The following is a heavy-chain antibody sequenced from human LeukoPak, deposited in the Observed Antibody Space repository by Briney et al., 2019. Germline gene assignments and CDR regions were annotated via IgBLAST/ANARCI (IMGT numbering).Heavy chain of an antibody. Sequence: ASVKVSCKASGYTFTGSYIHWMRQAPGQGLEWMGWINPNSGGTNYAQNFQGRVTMTRDTSIITAYMELSRLRSDDTAVYYCAREMYDASGRNFDYWGQGTLVTVSS. V-gene: IGHV1-2*02. D-gene: IGHD3-22*01. CDR1: GYTFTGSY. J-gene: IGHJ4*02. CDR2: INPNSGGT. CDR3: AREMYDASGRNFDY.